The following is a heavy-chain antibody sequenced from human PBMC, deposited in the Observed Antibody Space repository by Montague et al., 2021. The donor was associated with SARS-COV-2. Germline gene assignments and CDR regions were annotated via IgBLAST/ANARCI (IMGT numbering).Heavy chain of an antibody. V-gene: IGHV2-26*01. CDR3: TRNRTDPPWLYLGVYDYFFDY. J-gene: IGHJ4*02. D-gene: IGHD3-16*01. CDR1: GFSLNNRLG. Sequence: PALVKPTQTLTLTCTVSGFSLNNRLGVTWVRQPSGQALEWLGHIFLTGEQSVSTSLKIRLTVSSDTSTSHVALSMTNVGPADTATYYCTRNRTDPPWLYLGVYDYFFDYWGQGILVSVSS. CDR2: IFLTGEQ.